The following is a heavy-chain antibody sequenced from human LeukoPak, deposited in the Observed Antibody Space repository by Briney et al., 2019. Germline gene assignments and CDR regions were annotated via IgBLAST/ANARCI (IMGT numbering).Heavy chain of an antibody. V-gene: IGHV4-4*07. CDR1: GGSINNYY. Sequence: PSETLSLTCTVSGGSINNYYWSWIRQPAGKGLEWIGRTYTRGSTNYNPSLKSRVTMSVDTSKNQFSLTLTSVTAADTAVYYCARGGTLMTMVNWGQGTLVTVSS. D-gene: IGHD4/OR15-4a*01. CDR3: ARGGTLMTMVN. CDR2: TYTRGST. J-gene: IGHJ4*02.